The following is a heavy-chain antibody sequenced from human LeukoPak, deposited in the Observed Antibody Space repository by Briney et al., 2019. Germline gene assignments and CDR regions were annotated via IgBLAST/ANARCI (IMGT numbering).Heavy chain of an antibody. CDR1: GGSISPFY. Sequence: SETLSLTCNVSGGSISPFYWSWIRQPPGKGLEWIGCIYYSGSSNYNPSLKSRVTMSVDTSKNQFSLKLSSVTAADTAVYYCARDKSGPTYYYDSSGYWGDYYYYYYMDVWGKGTTVTVSS. CDR3: ARDKSGPTYYYDSSGYWGDYYYYYYMDV. V-gene: IGHV4-59*12. J-gene: IGHJ6*03. CDR2: IYYSGSS. D-gene: IGHD3-22*01.